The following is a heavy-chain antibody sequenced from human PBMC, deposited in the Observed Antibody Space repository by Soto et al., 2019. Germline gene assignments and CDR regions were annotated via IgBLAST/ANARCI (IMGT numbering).Heavy chain of an antibody. Sequence: QVQLVESGGGVVQPGTSLRLSCAPSGFTFSSYGMHWVRQAPGKGLGWVVVVHYEGTKKNYADSVRGRFTISRDNSENIIYLQMNSLRPDATAVYFCARETSYDLWSSPQTMDVWGQGTTVTVSS. V-gene: IGHV3-33*01. CDR3: ARETSYDLWSSPQTMDV. CDR2: VHYEGTKK. J-gene: IGHJ6*02. D-gene: IGHD3-3*01. CDR1: GFTFSSYG.